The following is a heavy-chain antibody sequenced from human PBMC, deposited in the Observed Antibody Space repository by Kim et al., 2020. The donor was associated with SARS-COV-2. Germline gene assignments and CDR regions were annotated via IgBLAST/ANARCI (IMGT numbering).Heavy chain of an antibody. CDR1: GFIYDNYA. CDR3: VKDNGIGVAGYFDH. V-gene: IGHV3-43*02. D-gene: IGHD2-8*01. Sequence: GGSLRLSCAASGFIYDNYALHWVRQAPGKGLEWVSLVNGAGDNTYYADAVKGRFTISRDNSKNSLYLQMNSVRSDDTALYYCVKDNGIGVAGYFDHWGQGALVTVSS. CDR2: VNGAGDNT. J-gene: IGHJ4*02.